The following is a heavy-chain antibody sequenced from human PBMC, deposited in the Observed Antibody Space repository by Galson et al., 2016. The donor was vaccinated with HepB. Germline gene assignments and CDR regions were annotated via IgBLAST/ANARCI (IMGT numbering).Heavy chain of an antibody. CDR3: ASAPRWYSGSPVVYYYHYGMDV. Sequence: SLRLSCAASGFTFSTYGMHWVRQAPGKGLEWVAVIWFDGSNRFSADSVKGRFTISRDNSNNTLYLQMNSLRAEDTAVYYCASAPRWYSGSPVVYYYHYGMDVWGQGTTVTVSS. CDR1: GFTFSTYG. CDR2: IWFDGSNR. V-gene: IGHV3-33*01. D-gene: IGHD1-26*01. J-gene: IGHJ6*02.